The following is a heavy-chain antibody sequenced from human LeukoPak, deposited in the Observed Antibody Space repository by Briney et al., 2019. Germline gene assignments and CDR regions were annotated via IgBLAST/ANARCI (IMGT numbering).Heavy chain of an antibody. D-gene: IGHD6-25*01. CDR3: TRIDPLGFFDQ. CDR2: IFYSGKS. V-gene: IGHV4-59*08. J-gene: IGHJ4*02. Sequence: SEPLSLTCSVSGAFTSRYYWSWVRQPLGQGLEWIGNIFYSGKSKYNPSLTSRISMSVDTSKTQFSLELTSVTAADTAVYYCTRIDPLGFFDQWGPGTLVTVSS. CDR1: GAFTSRYY.